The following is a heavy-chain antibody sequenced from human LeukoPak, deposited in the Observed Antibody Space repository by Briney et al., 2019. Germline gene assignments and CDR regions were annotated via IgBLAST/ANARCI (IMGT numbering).Heavy chain of an antibody. D-gene: IGHD3-22*01. CDR3: ARDWYDSSGRAAAEYFQH. CDR1: GFTFSGSA. CDR2: ISGNGAAT. V-gene: IGHV3-23*01. J-gene: IGHJ1*01. Sequence: GGSLRLSCAASGFTFSGSAMSWVRQAPGKGLEWVSAISGNGAATFYADSVKGRFTISRDNSKNTLYLQMNSLRAEDTAVYYCARDWYDSSGRAAAEYFQHWGQGTLVTVSS.